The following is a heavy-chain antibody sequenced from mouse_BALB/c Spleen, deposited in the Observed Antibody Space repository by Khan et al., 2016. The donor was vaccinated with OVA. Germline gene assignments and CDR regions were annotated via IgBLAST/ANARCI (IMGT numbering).Heavy chain of an antibody. CDR2: IYPFNDDT. CDR1: GYTFTSYV. J-gene: IGHJ3*01. D-gene: IGHD1-1*01. CDR3: APVGTYYVSFAY. Sequence: VRLQQSGPELVKPGASVKMSCKASGYTFTSYVMHWVKQKPGLGLEWIGYIYPFNDDTKYNEKFKERATLSSDKSSSTAYMEISSLTSEDSAVDYCAPVGTYYVSFAYWGQGTLVTVSA. V-gene: IGHV1S136*01.